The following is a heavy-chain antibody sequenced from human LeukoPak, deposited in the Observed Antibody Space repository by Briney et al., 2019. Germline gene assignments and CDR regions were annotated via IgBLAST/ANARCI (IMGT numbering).Heavy chain of an antibody. CDR2: IYYSEGT. V-gene: IGHV4-39*07. CDR3: ARDRGVYFNF. CDR1: GGSITGSSYY. J-gene: IGHJ4*02. Sequence: SETLSLTCTVSGGSITGSSYYWGWIRQPPGKNLESIGSIYYSEGTYYNPSLKSRVTISLDTSKNQFSLKLRSVTAADTAVYYCARDRGVYFNFWGQGTLVTVSS.